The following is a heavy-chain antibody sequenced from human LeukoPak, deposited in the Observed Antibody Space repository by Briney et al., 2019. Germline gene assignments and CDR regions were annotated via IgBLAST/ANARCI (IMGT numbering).Heavy chain of an antibody. D-gene: IGHD3-22*01. CDR3: AKREKGTYYYDSSGYPDY. CDR1: GFTFSSYA. CDR2: ISGSGGST. Sequence: GSLRLSCAASGFTFSSYAMSWVRQAPGKGLEWVSAISGSGGSTYYADSVKGRFTISRDNSKNTLYLQMNSLRAEDTAVYYCAKREKGTYYYDSSGYPDYWGQGTLVTVSS. J-gene: IGHJ4*02. V-gene: IGHV3-23*01.